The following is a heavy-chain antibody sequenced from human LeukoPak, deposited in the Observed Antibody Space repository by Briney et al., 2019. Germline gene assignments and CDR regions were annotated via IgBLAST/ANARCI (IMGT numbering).Heavy chain of an antibody. CDR1: GGSFSGYC. CDR3: ARRRADDSSGYYFDFDY. D-gene: IGHD3-22*01. J-gene: IGHJ4*02. V-gene: IGHV4-34*01. CDR2: INHSGST. Sequence: SETLSLTCAVYGGSFSGYCWSWIRQPPGKGLEWIGEINHSGSTNYNPSLKSRVTISVDTSKNQFSLKLSSVTAADTAVYYCARRRADDSSGYYFDFDYWGQGTLVTVSS.